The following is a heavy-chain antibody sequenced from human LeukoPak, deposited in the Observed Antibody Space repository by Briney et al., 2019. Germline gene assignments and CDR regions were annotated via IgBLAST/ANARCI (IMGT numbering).Heavy chain of an antibody. CDR2: FDPEDGET. CDR1: GYTLTELS. CDR3: ATSLKSTQFYYYYMDV. D-gene: IGHD2-2*01. Sequence: ASVKVSCKVSGYTLTELSMHWVRQAPGKGLEWMGGFDPEDGETIYAQKFQGRVTMTEDTSTDTAYMELSSLRSEDTAVYYCATSLKSTQFYYYYMDVWGKGTTVTVSS. V-gene: IGHV1-24*01. J-gene: IGHJ6*03.